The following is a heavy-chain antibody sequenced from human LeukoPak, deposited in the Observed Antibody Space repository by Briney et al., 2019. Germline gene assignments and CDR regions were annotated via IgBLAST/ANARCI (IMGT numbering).Heavy chain of an antibody. V-gene: IGHV3-23*01. CDR2: ISGSGAST. CDR3: AKSRGYSYRALDY. CDR1: GFTFSSYA. Sequence: PGGSLRLSCTASGFTFSSYAMSWVRQAPGKGLEWVSGISGSGASTYYADSVKGRFTISRDNSKNTLYVQMKSLRAEDTAVYYCAKSRGYSYRALDYWGQGTLVTVSS. J-gene: IGHJ4*02. D-gene: IGHD5-18*01.